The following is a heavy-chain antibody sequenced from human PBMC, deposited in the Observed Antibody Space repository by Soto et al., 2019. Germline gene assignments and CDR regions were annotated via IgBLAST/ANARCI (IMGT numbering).Heavy chain of an antibody. CDR3: ARYQPYSTGYYYFDH. V-gene: IGHV1-18*01. CDR2: ISGHNGHT. Sequence: QVQLVQSGAEVKKPGGSVKVSCKTSGYNFTTYGGSWVRQAPGQGFEWMGWISGHNGHTNYAQTFQGRVTMTTDTSTTTAYMELRSLRSDDTAVYYCARYQPYSTGYYYFDHWGQGTLAIVTS. D-gene: IGHD6-19*01. CDR1: GYNFTTYG. J-gene: IGHJ4*02.